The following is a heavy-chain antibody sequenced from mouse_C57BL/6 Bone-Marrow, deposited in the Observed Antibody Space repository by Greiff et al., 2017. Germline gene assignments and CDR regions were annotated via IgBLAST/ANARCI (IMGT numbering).Heavy chain of an antibody. J-gene: IGHJ4*01. CDR2: IYPRSGNT. D-gene: IGHD1-1*01. V-gene: IGHV1-81*01. CDR3: AREWYYYGSSPYYYAMDY. CDR1: GYTFTSYG. Sequence: QVQLKEPGAELARPGASVKLSCKASGYTFTSYGISWVKQRTGQGLEWIGEIYPRSGNTYYNEKFKGKATLTADKSSSTAYMELRSLTSEDSAVYFCAREWYYYGSSPYYYAMDYWGQGTSVTVSS.